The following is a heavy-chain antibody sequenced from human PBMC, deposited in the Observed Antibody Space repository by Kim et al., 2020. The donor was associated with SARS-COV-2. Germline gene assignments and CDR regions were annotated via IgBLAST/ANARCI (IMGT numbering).Heavy chain of an antibody. CDR3: ARGGRESGFDY. CDR1: GGSFSGYY. V-gene: IGHV4-34*01. CDR2: INHSGST. Sequence: SETLSLTCAVYGGSFSGYYWSWIRQPPGKGLEWIGEINHSGSTNYNPSLKSRVTISVDTSKNQFSLKLSSVTAADTAVYYCARGGRESGFDYWGQETLVTVSS. J-gene: IGHJ4*02. D-gene: IGHD3-10*01.